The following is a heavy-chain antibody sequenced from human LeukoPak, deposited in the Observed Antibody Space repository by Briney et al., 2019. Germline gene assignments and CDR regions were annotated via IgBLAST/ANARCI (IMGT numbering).Heavy chain of an antibody. CDR3: ARVVAATAGFDY. Sequence: SETLSLTCTVSGGSISSSSYYWGWTRQPPGKGLEWIGSIYYSGSTYYNPSLKSRVTISVDTSKNQFSLKLSSVTAADTAVYYCARVVAATAGFDYWGQGTLVTVSS. CDR1: GGSISSSSYY. J-gene: IGHJ4*02. D-gene: IGHD2-15*01. V-gene: IGHV4-39*01. CDR2: IYYSGST.